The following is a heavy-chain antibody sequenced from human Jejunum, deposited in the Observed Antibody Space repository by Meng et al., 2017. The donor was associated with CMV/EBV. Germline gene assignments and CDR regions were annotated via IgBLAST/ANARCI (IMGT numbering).Heavy chain of an antibody. CDR1: GLIFTKTW. V-gene: IGHV3-15*07. D-gene: IGHD3-16*01. CDR2: IKSTTDGGTT. Sequence: LKLACATCGLIFTKTWMTWVRQAPGKGLEWVGRIKSTTDGGTTDYAAPVKGRFTISKDDSENTVYLQMNSLKTEDAAVYYCTSDSLRYWGQGTLVTVSS. CDR3: TSDSLRY. J-gene: IGHJ4*02.